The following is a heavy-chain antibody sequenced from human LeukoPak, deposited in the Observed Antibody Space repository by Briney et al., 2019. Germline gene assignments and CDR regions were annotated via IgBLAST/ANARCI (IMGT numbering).Heavy chain of an antibody. V-gene: IGHV1-24*01. CDR3: ATRGSDFWSGFDF. CDR2: FDPENAEI. J-gene: IGHJ4*02. CDR1: GNTLRELP. D-gene: IGHD3-3*01. Sequence: ASVKVSCKLSGNTLRELPIQWVRQAGGKGLEWMAGFDPENAEIVYAQKFQGRVTMTEDTSTNTAYMELTSLTSDDMALYYCATRGSDFWSGFDFWGQGTQVTVSS.